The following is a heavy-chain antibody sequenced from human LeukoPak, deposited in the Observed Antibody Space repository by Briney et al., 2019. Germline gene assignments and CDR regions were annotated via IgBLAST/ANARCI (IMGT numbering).Heavy chain of an antibody. CDR2: ISTSSSTT. D-gene: IGHD3-10*01. CDR1: GFTFSSYN. J-gene: IGHJ4*02. V-gene: IGHV3-48*02. Sequence: GGSLRLSCATPGFTFSSYNMNWVRQVPGKGLEWVSYISTSSSTTYYADSVKGRFTLSRDNAKNSLYLQMNSLRDEDTAVYYCARGSGSYYDYWGQGTLVTVSS. CDR3: ARGSGSYYDY.